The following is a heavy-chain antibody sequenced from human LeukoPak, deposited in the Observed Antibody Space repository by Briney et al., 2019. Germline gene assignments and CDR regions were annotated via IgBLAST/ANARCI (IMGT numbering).Heavy chain of an antibody. CDR1: GGTFISYE. CDR2: IIPMFGTA. Sequence: ASVKVSCKASGGTFISYEISWVRQAPGQGREWMGGIIPMFGTAKYAQKFQGRVTITADKSTSTAYMELSSLRSEDTAVYSCASGTTGIVVVPATLRNYYFDYWGQGTLVTVSS. D-gene: IGHD2-2*01. J-gene: IGHJ4*02. V-gene: IGHV1-69*06. CDR3: ASGTTGIVVVPATLRNYYFDY.